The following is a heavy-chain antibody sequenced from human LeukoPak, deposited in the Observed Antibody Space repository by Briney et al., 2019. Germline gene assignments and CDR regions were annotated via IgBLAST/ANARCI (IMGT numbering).Heavy chain of an antibody. V-gene: IGHV4-30-4*01. CDR2: ISHNGTT. CDR1: GGSISSGDYS. CDR3: CSGQIFWPYIFDS. J-gene: IGHJ4*02. Sequence: SETLSLTCTVSGGSISSGDYSWSWIRQSPGKDLEWIGYISHNGTTFYNPSLKSRLGISSDTYKIQFALRVRSVSAADTGVYYCCSGQIFWPYIFDSWGQGTLVIVSS. D-gene: IGHD3-9*01.